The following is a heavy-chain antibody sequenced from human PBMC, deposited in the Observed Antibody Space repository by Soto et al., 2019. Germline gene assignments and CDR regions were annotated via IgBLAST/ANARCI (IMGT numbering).Heavy chain of an antibody. CDR2: IYPGDSDS. D-gene: IGHD6-13*01. CDR3: ARTSAAGKYYYGMDV. Sequence: GESLKISCKGSGYSFTSYWIGWVRQMPGKGLEWMGIIYPGDSDSRYSPPFQGQVTISADKSISTAYLQWSSLKASDTAMYYCARTSAAGKYYYGMDVWGQGTTVTAP. CDR1: GYSFTSYW. V-gene: IGHV5-51*01. J-gene: IGHJ6*02.